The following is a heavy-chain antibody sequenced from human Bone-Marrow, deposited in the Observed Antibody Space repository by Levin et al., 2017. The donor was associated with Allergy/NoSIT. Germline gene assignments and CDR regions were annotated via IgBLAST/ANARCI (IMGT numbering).Heavy chain of an antibody. V-gene: IGHV3-23*01. Sequence: GGSLRLSCAASGFTFSSYAMSWVRQAPGKGLEWVSAISGSGDSKYYADSVKGRIIISRDNSKNTLYLQMNSLRAEDTAVYFCAKGRYCSTSDCSGGEYFQYWGQGTLVTVSS. J-gene: IGHJ1*01. CDR2: ISGSGDSK. CDR1: GFTFSSYA. CDR3: AKGRYCSTSDCSGGEYFQY. D-gene: IGHD3-16*02.